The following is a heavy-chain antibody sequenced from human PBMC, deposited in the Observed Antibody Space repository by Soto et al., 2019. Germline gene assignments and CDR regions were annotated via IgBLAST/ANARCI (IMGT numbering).Heavy chain of an antibody. J-gene: IGHJ4*02. D-gene: IGHD6-19*01. V-gene: IGHV4-59*01. CDR2: VYYTGST. Sequence: PXETRSLPCSVSGCSISGSSLSWIRQSPGKGLEWLGYVYYTGSTNYSPSLRSRVSISVDTSKNEFSLRLSSVTAADTAVYFCARSVAVPGAHIDYWGQGTQVTVSS. CDR3: ARSVAVPGAHIDY. CDR1: GCSISGSS.